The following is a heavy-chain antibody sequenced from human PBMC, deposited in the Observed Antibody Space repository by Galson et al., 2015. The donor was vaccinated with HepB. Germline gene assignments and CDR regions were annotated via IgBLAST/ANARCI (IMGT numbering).Heavy chain of an antibody. CDR1: GGPISGYY. V-gene: IGHV4-59*13. CDR3: ARAAGGSTARNFDH. D-gene: IGHD1-14*01. Sequence: ETLSLTCTVSGGPISGYYWSWIRQSPGKGLEWIAHIYYTGSTYYNPSLKSRATISLEMSKNQCALKLCSVTAADTAVYYCARAAGGSTARNFDHWGQGTLVAVSS. J-gene: IGHJ4*02. CDR2: IYYTGST.